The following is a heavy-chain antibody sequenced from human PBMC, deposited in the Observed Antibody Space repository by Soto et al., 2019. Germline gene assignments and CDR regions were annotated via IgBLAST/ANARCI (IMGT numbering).Heavy chain of an antibody. CDR3: ARGWDGYNHAFDI. CDR1: GFTFSSYS. D-gene: IGHD5-12*01. Sequence: GGSLRLSCAASGFTFSSYSMNWVRQAPGKGLEWVSSISSSSSYIYYADSVKGRFTISRDNAKNSLYLQMNSLRAEDTAVYYCARGWDGYNHAFDIWGQGTMVTVSS. V-gene: IGHV3-21*01. J-gene: IGHJ3*02. CDR2: ISSSSSYI.